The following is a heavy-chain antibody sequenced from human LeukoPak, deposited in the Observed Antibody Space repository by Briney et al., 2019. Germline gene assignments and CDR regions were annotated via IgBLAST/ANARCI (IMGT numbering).Heavy chain of an antibody. D-gene: IGHD3-10*01. CDR2: IYYSGST. J-gene: IGHJ5*02. CDR3: ARVRSRGWFDP. CDR1: GGSISSSSYY. V-gene: IGHV4-39*01. Sequence: SETLSLTCTVSGGSISSSSYYWGWIRQPPGKGLEWIGSIYYSGSTYYNPPLKSRVTISVDTSKNQFSLKLSSVTAADTAVYYCARVRSRGWFDPWGQGTLVTVSS.